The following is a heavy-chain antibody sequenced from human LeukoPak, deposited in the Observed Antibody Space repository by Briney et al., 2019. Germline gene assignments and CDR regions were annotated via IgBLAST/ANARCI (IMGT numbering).Heavy chain of an antibody. CDR2: INHSGST. V-gene: IGHV4-34*01. Sequence: SETLSLTCAVYGGSFSGYYWSCIRQPPGKGLEWIGEINHSGSTNYNPSLKSRVTISVDTSKNQFSLKLSFVTAADTAVYYCARDVNYYDGSGYPLPWGQGTLVTVSS. D-gene: IGHD3-22*01. J-gene: IGHJ5*02. CDR3: ARDVNYYDGSGYPLP. CDR1: GGSFSGYY.